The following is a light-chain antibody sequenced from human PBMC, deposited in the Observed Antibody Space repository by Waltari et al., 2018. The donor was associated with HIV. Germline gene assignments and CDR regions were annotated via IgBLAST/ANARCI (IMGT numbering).Light chain of an antibody. Sequence: SALTRAPSASGSLGQSVTISCTGSSCDIGAYASVSWFQQHPRSAPKLLLYEVTRRPSTVSDRFSGSRSGSTAFLTVAGLQPDDEATYFCSSYGDSLRVLFGGGTNVTVL. J-gene: IGLJ3*02. CDR1: SCDIGAYAS. CDR3: SSYGDSLRVL. V-gene: IGLV2-8*01. CDR2: EVT.